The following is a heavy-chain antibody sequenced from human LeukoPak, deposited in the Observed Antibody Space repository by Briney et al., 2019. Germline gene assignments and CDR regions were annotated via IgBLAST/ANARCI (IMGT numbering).Heavy chain of an antibody. J-gene: IGHJ4*02. CDR1: GGSISGYY. D-gene: IGHD6-19*01. CDR3: ARSDGWSRGRFDY. CDR2: IYYNGST. V-gene: IGHV4-59*08. Sequence: SETLSLTCTVSGGSISGYYWSWIRQPPGKGLEWIGYIYYNGSTNYNPSLESRVTISVDTSKNQFSLKLSSVTAADTAVYYCARSDGWSRGRFDYWGQGTLVTVSS.